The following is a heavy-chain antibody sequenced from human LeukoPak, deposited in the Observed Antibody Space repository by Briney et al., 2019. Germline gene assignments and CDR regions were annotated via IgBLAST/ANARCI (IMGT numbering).Heavy chain of an antibody. CDR1: GYTFTSYY. V-gene: IGHV1-69*13. J-gene: IGHJ4*02. CDR2: IIPIFGTA. Sequence: GASVKVSCKASGYTFTSYYMHWVRQAPGQGLEWMGGIIPIFGTANYAQKFQGRVTITADESTSTAYMELSSLRSEDTAVYYCASWNSRRGGDSLWGQGTLVTVSS. D-gene: IGHD2-21*01. CDR3: ASWNSRRGGDSL.